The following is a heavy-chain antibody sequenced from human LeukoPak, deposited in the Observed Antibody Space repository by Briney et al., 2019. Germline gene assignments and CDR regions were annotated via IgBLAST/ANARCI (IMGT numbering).Heavy chain of an antibody. J-gene: IGHJ5*02. CDR3: ARAWGTMTSNWFDP. CDR1: GFTFSSYP. V-gene: IGHV3-30*01. CDR2: ISYDGSNK. Sequence: GGSLRLSCAASGFTFSSYPMHWVRQAPGKGLECVAIISYDGSNKYYAGSAKGRFTISRDNSKNTLYLQMNSLRAEDTAVYYCARAWGTMTSNWFDPWGQGTLATVSS. D-gene: IGHD4-17*01.